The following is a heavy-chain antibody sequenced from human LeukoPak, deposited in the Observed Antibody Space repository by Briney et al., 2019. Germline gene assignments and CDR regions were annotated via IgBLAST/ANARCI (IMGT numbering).Heavy chain of an antibody. CDR3: ARDLEMATITGGPN. Sequence: ASVKVSCKASGYTFTSYDINWVRQSTGQGLEWMGWIIPILGIANYAQKFQGRVTITADKSTSTAYMELSSLRSEDTAVYYCARDLEMATITGGPNWGQGTLVTVSS. V-gene: IGHV1-69*10. CDR1: GYTFTSYD. D-gene: IGHD5-24*01. CDR2: IIPILGIA. J-gene: IGHJ4*02.